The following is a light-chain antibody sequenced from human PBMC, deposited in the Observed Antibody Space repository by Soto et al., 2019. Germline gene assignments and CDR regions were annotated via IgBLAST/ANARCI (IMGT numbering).Light chain of an antibody. Sequence: QSALTQPASVSGSPGQSITISCTGTTSDVGTYKFVSWYQQHPGIAPKLMIYEVSERPSGVSNRFSGSKSGNTASLTISGLQAEDEADYYCCSHAGSHVIFGGGTKVTGL. V-gene: IGLV2-23*02. CDR2: EVS. CDR1: TSDVGTYKF. J-gene: IGLJ2*01. CDR3: CSHAGSHVI.